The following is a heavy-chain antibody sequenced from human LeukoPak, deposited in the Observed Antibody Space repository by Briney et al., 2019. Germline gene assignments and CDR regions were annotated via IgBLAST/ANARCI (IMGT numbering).Heavy chain of an antibody. CDR1: GFTFSNYG. CDR2: ISYDGSNK. V-gene: IGHV3-30*19. D-gene: IGHD3-10*01. CDR3: ARDVGYGSGSYFDY. J-gene: IGHJ4*02. Sequence: GGSLRLSCAASGFTFSNYGMHWVRQAPGKGLEWVAVISYDGSNKYYADSVKGRFTISRDNSKNTLYLQMNSLRAEDTAVYYCARDVGYGSGSYFDYWGQGTLVTVSS.